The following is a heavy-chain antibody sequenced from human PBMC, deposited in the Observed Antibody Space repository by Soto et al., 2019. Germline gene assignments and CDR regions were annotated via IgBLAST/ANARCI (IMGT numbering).Heavy chain of an antibody. J-gene: IGHJ6*03. CDR1: DFTFSSFA. D-gene: IGHD2-15*01. Sequence: GGSLRLSCAASDFTFSSFAMAWVRQAPGRGLEWVSIISDSGDTRRYTDSVKGRFTISRDTAKNTLYLQMSGLRAEDTAVYYCAKVPQIGAAFYYMAAWGKGTTVTVSS. CDR2: ISDSGDTR. CDR3: AKVPQIGAAFYYMAA. V-gene: IGHV3-23*01.